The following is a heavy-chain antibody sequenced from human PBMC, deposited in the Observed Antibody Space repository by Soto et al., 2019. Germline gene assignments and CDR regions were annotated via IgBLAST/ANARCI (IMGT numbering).Heavy chain of an antibody. D-gene: IGHD3-22*01. CDR2: ISSSGSIT. J-gene: IGHJ6*02. CDR3: AREVVVFGVIIPTPMDV. Sequence: GGSLRLSCAASGFTFSSYEMNWVRQAPGKGLEWVSYISSSGSITYYADSVKGRFTISRDNAENSLYLQMNSLRAEDTAVYYCAREVVVFGVIIPTPMDVWGQGTTVTISS. CDR1: GFTFSSYE. V-gene: IGHV3-48*03.